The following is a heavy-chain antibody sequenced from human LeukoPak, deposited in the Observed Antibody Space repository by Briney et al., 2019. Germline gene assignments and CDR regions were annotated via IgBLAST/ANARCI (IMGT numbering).Heavy chain of an antibody. J-gene: IGHJ3*02. CDR1: GGSVSSSIYY. Sequence: SETLSLTCAVSGGSVSSSIYYWTWIRQPPGKALEWIGYVYYSGSSGSTNYNPSLKSRVTISLDTSKNQFSLRLTSVTAADTAVYYCASTGYSYAVNEIHAFDIWGQGTMVTVSS. CDR2: VYYSGSSGST. D-gene: IGHD5-18*01. V-gene: IGHV4-61*01. CDR3: ASTGYSYAVNEIHAFDI.